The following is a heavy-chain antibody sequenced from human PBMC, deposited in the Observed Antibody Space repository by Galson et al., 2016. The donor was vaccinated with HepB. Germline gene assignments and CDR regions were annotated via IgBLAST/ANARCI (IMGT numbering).Heavy chain of an antibody. CDR2: ISSSSSYT. CDR3: ARKGAAAAGYALDV. J-gene: IGHJ6*02. CDR1: GFTFSDSY. V-gene: IGHV3-11*06. Sequence: SLRLSCAASGFTFSDSYMSWIRQAPGKGLEWVSYISSSSSYTNYADSVKDRFTISRDNAKNSLYMQMSSLRVEHPAAYYWARKGAAAAGYALDVWGQGTTVTVSS. D-gene: IGHD6-13*01.